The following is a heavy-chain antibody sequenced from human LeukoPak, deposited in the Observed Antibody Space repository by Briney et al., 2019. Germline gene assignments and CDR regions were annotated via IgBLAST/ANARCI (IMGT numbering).Heavy chain of an antibody. D-gene: IGHD2-21*02. V-gene: IGHV3-9*03. CDR2: ISWNSDSI. Sequence: GGSLRLSCAASGFSIADYVMHWVRQAPGQGLEWVSGISWNSDSIGYADSVKGRFTISRDNAKNSLYLQMNSLRAEDMALYYCAKGALGGDPNYSYMDVWGKGTTVTVSS. CDR1: GFSIADYV. J-gene: IGHJ6*03. CDR3: AKGALGGDPNYSYMDV.